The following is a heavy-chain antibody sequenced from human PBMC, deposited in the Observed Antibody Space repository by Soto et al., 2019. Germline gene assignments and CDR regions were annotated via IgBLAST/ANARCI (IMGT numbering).Heavy chain of an antibody. CDR1: GFTFSSYS. V-gene: IGHV3-21*01. J-gene: IGHJ3*02. CDR3: AKTTVTTNAFDI. D-gene: IGHD4-17*01. CDR2: ISSSSSYI. Sequence: EVQLVESGGGLVKPGGSLRLSCAASGFTFSSYSMNWVRQAPGKGLEWVSSISSSSSYIYYADSVKGRFTISRDNAKNSLYLQMNSLRAEDTALYYCAKTTVTTNAFDIWGQGTMVTVSS.